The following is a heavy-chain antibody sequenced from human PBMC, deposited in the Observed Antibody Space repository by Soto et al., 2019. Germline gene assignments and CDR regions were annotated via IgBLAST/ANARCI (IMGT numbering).Heavy chain of an antibody. D-gene: IGHD2-2*01. Sequence: LSETLSLTCTVSGTSISSYYWSWLRQPAWRGLEWIANIHYSGTTNYKPSLASRVTLSGATSKNYFFLKMTAVTAADRAMYFCARYNSYALDYWGRGTLVTVS. CDR1: GTSISSYY. CDR3: ARYNSYALDY. CDR2: IHYSGTT. V-gene: IGHV4-59*01. J-gene: IGHJ4*02.